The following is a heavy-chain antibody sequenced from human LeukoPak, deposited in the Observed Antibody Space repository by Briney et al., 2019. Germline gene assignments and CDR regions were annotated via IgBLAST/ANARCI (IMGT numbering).Heavy chain of an antibody. CDR2: IYASGTT. Sequence: SETLSLTCTVSGGSISSYYWSWIRQSAGKGLEWIGRIYASGTTRYNPSLNSRVTMSVDTSKNQFSLKLSSVTAADTAVYYCARGATSLGSYYYYYYMDVWGKGTTVTVSS. D-gene: IGHD5-12*01. CDR1: GGSISSYY. J-gene: IGHJ6*03. CDR3: ARGATSLGSYYYYYYMDV. V-gene: IGHV4-4*07.